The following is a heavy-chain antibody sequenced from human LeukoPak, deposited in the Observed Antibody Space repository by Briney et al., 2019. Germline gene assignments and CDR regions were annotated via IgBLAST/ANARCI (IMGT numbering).Heavy chain of an antibody. J-gene: IGHJ4*02. Sequence: GEALKTSFKALGYRFTKYRIGWVRPVPGKGLEWRGSISPDDSDTRYSPSFQGQVTISADKSMGPVFLQLTSLGASDTSIYYCARLGLAGYWGQGTLGTGSS. CDR3: ARLGLAGY. D-gene: IGHD2-21*01. V-gene: IGHV5-51*01. CDR2: ISPDDSDT. CDR1: GYRFTKYR.